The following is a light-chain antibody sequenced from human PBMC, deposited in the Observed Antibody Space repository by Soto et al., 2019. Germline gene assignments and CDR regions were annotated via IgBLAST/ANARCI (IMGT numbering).Light chain of an antibody. Sequence: DSRMTQSPSTLSASVGDRVTITCRASQRMSSWLAWYQHKTGKAPKLLIYKASSLESGVPSRFSGSGSGTEFTLTISSLQPDDFATYYCQQYNSYSWTFGQGTKVDI. V-gene: IGKV1-5*03. CDR3: QQYNSYSWT. J-gene: IGKJ1*01. CDR1: QRMSSW. CDR2: KAS.